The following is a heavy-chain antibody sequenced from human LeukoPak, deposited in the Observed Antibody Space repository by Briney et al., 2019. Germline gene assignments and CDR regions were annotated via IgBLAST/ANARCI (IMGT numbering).Heavy chain of an antibody. V-gene: IGHV1-18*01. Sequence: GASVTVSCKASGYTFTSYGISWVRQAPGQGLEWMGWISAYNGNTNYAQKLQGRVTMTTDTSTSTAYMELRSLRSDDTAVYYCARELLYGGNSDAFDIWGQGTMVTVSS. CDR2: ISAYNGNT. CDR1: GYTFTSYG. D-gene: IGHD4-23*01. CDR3: ARELLYGGNSDAFDI. J-gene: IGHJ3*02.